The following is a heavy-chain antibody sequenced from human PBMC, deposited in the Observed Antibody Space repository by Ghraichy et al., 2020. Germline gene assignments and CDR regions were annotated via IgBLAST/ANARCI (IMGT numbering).Heavy chain of an antibody. D-gene: IGHD3-22*01. J-gene: IGHJ4*02. CDR3: ARGHTWSGYYDSSGYCYGY. V-gene: IGHV4-34*01. Sequence: SETLSLTCAVYGGSFSGYDRSWIRQPPGKGLEWIGEINHRGSTKYNPSLKSRVTISVGTYKNQFSLKLSYVTAADTAVYYCARGHTWSGYYDSSGYCYGYWGQGTLVTVSS. CDR1: GGSFSGYD. CDR2: INHRGST.